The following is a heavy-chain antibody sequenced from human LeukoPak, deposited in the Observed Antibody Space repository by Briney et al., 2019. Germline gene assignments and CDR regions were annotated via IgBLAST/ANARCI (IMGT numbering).Heavy chain of an antibody. V-gene: IGHV1-18*01. CDR1: GYTFTSYG. CDR3: ARDIMAPNKPYYYYYYMDV. Sequence: GASVKVSCKASGYTFTSYGISWVRQAPGQGLEWMGWISAYNGNTNYAQKLQGRVTMTTDTSTSTAYMELRSLRSDDTAVYYCARDIMAPNKPYYYYYYMDVWGKGTTVTVSS. D-gene: IGHD3-16*01. CDR2: ISAYNGNT. J-gene: IGHJ6*03.